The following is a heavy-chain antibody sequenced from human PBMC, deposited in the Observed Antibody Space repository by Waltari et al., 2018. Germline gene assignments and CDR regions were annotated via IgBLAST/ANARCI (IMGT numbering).Heavy chain of an antibody. J-gene: IGHJ6*02. CDR3: ARRQGGYYYYYGMDV. Sequence: QLQLQELGPGLVKPSETLSLTCTVSGGSIISSSYYWDWIRQPPGKGLEWIGSIYYDGMPYYNPSLKSRVTISVDTSKNQFSLNLHSVTAADTAMYYCARRQGGYYYYYGMDVWGQGTTVTVS. CDR2: IYYDGMP. CDR1: GGSIISSSYY. V-gene: IGHV4-39*01.